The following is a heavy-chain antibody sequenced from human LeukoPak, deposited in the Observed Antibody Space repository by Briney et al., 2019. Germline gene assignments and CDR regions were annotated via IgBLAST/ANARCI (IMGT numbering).Heavy chain of an antibody. CDR1: GFTFSSYW. CDR2: ISYDGSNK. V-gene: IGHV3-30*18. CDR3: AKDSGEALGYFDY. J-gene: IGHJ4*02. Sequence: GGSLRLSCAASGFTFSSYWMSWVRQAPGKGLEWVAVISYDGSNKYYADSVKGRFTISRDNSKNTLYLQMNSLRAEDTAVYYCAKDSGEALGYFDYWGQGTLVTVSS. D-gene: IGHD4-17*01.